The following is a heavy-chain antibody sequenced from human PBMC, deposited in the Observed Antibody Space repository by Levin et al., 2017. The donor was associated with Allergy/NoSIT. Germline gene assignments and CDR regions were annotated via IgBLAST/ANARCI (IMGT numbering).Heavy chain of an antibody. D-gene: IGHD1-1*01. V-gene: IGHV4-59*08. J-gene: IGHJ4*02. CDR2: IYYSGST. CDR3: AGHSHWNAHFDY. Sequence: SETLSLTCTVSGGSISSYYWSWIRQPPGKGLEWIGYIYYSGSTNYNPSLKSRVTISVDTSKNQFSLKLSSVTAADTAVYYCAGHSHWNAHFDYWGQGTLVTVSS. CDR1: GGSISSYY.